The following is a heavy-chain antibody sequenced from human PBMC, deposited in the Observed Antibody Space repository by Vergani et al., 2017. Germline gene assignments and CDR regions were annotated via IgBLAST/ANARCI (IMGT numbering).Heavy chain of an antibody. J-gene: IGHJ6*02. Sequence: QVQLVQSGAEVKKPGSSVKVSCKASGGTFSSYAISWVRQAPGQGLEWMGGIIPIFGIANYAKKFQGRVTIPADKSTSTAYMELSSLRSEDTAVYYCATARGGYCSSTSCYYYYYYGMDVWGQGTTVTVSS. CDR2: IIPIFGIA. CDR1: GGTFSSYA. CDR3: ATARGGYCSSTSCYYYYYYGMDV. V-gene: IGHV1-69*17. D-gene: IGHD2-2*01.